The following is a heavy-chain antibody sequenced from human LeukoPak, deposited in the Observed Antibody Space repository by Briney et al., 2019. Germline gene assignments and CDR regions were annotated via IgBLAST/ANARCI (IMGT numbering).Heavy chain of an antibody. D-gene: IGHD3-22*01. J-gene: IGHJ3*02. CDR2: IFYSGST. CDR3: ARTYYYDSSGYHDASDI. CDR1: GGSVSSGSYH. Sequence: SETLSLTCTVSGGSVSSGSYHWSWIRQPPGKGLEWVGYIFYSGSTNYNPSLKSRVTILVDKSKNQFSLKLSSVTAADTAVYYCARTYYYDSSGYHDASDIWGQGTMVTVSS. V-gene: IGHV4-61*01.